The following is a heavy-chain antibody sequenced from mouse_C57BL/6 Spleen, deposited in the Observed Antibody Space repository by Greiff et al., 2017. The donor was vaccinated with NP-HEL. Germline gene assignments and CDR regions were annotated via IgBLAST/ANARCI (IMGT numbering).Heavy chain of an antibody. Sequence: QVQLQQSGAELARPGASVKLSCKASGYTFTSYGISWVKQRTGQGLEWIGEIYPRSGNTYYNEKFKGKATLPADKSSSTAYMELRSLTSEDSAVYFCASDSSGYSGFAYWGQGTLVTVSA. CDR1: GYTFTSYG. V-gene: IGHV1-81*01. CDR2: IYPRSGNT. D-gene: IGHD3-2*02. CDR3: ASDSSGYSGFAY. J-gene: IGHJ3*01.